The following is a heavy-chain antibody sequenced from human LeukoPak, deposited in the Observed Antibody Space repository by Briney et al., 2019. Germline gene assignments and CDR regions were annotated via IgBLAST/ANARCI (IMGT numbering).Heavy chain of an antibody. V-gene: IGHV3-20*04. J-gene: IGHJ4*02. CDR1: GFTFDDYG. CDR3: ARDLRPWSATVTNFDY. D-gene: IGHD4-17*01. CDR2: INWNGGST. Sequence: PGGSLRLSCAASGFTFDDYGMSWVRQAPGKGLEWVSGINWNGGSTGYADSVKGRFTISRDNAKNSLYLQMNSLRAEDTALYYCARDLRPWSATVTNFDYWGQGTLVTVSS.